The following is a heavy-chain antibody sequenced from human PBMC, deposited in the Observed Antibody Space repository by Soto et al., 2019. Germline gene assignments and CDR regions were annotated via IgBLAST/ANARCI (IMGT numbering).Heavy chain of an antibody. J-gene: IGHJ4*02. D-gene: IGHD6-19*01. CDR3: ARGKGIAVAGTLYYFDY. CDR2: INHSGST. V-gene: IGHV4-34*01. CDR1: VGSFSGYY. Sequence: SETLSLTCAVYVGSFSGYYWSWFRQTPGKGLEWIGEINHSGSTNYNPSLKSRITISVDTSKNQFSLKLSSVTAADTAVYYCARGKGIAVAGTLYYFDYWGQGTLVTVSS.